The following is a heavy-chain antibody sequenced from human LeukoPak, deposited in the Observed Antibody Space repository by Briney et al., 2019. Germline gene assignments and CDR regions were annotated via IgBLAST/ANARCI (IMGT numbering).Heavy chain of an antibody. CDR1: GFTFSTYA. D-gene: IGHD6-13*01. V-gene: IGHV3-9*01. CDR2: ISWNSGSI. J-gene: IGHJ4*02. CDR3: AKASGYSSSWPTH. Sequence: PGGSLRLSCAAPGFTFSTYAMSWVRQTPGKGLEWVSGISWNSGSIGYADSVKGRFTISRDNAKNSLYLQMNSLRAEDTALYYCAKASGYSSSWPTHWGQGTLVTVSS.